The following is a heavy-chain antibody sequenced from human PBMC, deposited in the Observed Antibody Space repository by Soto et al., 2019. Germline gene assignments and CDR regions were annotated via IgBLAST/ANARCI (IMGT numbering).Heavy chain of an antibody. CDR3: ARGIQTSYYYYYYMDV. J-gene: IGHJ6*03. V-gene: IGHV4-59*11. D-gene: IGHD5-18*01. CDR2: IYHTGST. Sequence: QVQLQESGPGLVKPSETLSLTCTVSGGSISSHYWNWIRQPPGKGLEWIGYIYHTGSTNYNPSLKSRVTISVDTSKHQFSLTVSSATAAATAVYFCARGIQTSYYYYYYMDVWGKGTTVTVSS. CDR1: GGSISSHY.